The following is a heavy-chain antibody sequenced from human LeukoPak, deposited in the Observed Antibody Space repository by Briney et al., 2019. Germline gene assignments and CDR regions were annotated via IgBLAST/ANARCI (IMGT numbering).Heavy chain of an antibody. J-gene: IGHJ4*02. CDR2: ISGSGGST. D-gene: IGHD2-21*02. CDR3: AKDRGSPVVVTAFDY. Sequence: PGGSLRLSCAASGFTFSSYAMTWVRQAPGQGLEWVSTISGSGGSTYNADSVKGRFTISRDNSKNTLYLQMNSQRAEDTAVYYCAKDRGSPVVVTAFDYWGQGTLVTVSS. V-gene: IGHV3-23*01. CDR1: GFTFSSYA.